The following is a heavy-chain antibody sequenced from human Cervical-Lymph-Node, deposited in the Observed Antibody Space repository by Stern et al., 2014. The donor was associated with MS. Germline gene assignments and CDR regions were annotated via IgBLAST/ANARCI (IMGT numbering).Heavy chain of an antibody. CDR1: GYTFTTYD. Sequence: VQLVESGAEVRKPGASVKVSCKSSGYTFTTYDINWVRQAPGQGLEWNGWVHPSRANTVSAQKFQGRVTMTRDITIITAYLELSDLTSEDTAVYYCATAMSVVTSGWYYFDYWGQGTLVTVSS. CDR3: ATAMSVVTSGWYYFDY. CDR2: VHPSRANT. J-gene: IGHJ4*02. V-gene: IGHV1-8*01. D-gene: IGHD4-17*01.